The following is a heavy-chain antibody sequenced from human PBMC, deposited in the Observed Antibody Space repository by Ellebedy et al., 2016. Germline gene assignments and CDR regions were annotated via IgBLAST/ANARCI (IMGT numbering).Heavy chain of an antibody. CDR3: VGSRSSRPGAADY. D-gene: IGHD6-6*01. CDR2: IYSGGST. V-gene: IGHV3-53*01. Sequence: GGSLRLXXAASGFTVSTKYMSWVRQAPGKGLEWVSVIYSGGSTYYADSVKGRFTISRDNSRNTLYMEMNSLRVEDTAVYYCVGSRSSRPGAADYWGQGTLVTVSS. J-gene: IGHJ4*02. CDR1: GFTVSTKY.